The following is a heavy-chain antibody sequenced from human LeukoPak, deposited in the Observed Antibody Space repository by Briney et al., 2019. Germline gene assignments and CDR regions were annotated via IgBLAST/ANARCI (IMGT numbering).Heavy chain of an antibody. Sequence: ASVKVSCKASGGTFSSYAISRVRQAPGQGLEWMGIINPSGGSTSYAQKFQGRVTMTRDTSTSTVYMELSSLRSEDTAVYYCARSPYGGLEWLLDYWGQGTLVTVSS. V-gene: IGHV1-46*01. D-gene: IGHD3-3*01. J-gene: IGHJ4*02. CDR1: GGTFSSYA. CDR2: INPSGGST. CDR3: ARSPYGGLEWLLDY.